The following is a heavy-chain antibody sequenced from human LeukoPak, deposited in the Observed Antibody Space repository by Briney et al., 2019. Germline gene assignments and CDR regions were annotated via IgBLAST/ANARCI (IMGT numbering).Heavy chain of an antibody. J-gene: IGHJ4*02. CDR1: GFPLNNYA. V-gene: IGHV3-23*01. CDR3: AKGLRGIAAAGNDY. CDR2: ISGSGGST. Sequence: GGSLRLSCAASGFPLNNYAMSWVRQAPGKGLEWVSAISGSGGSTYYADSVKGRFTISRDNSKNTLYLQMNSLRAEDTAVYYCAKGLRGIAAAGNDYWGQGTLVTVSS. D-gene: IGHD6-13*01.